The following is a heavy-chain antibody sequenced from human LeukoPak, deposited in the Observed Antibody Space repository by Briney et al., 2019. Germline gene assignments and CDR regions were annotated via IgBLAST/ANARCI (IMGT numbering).Heavy chain of an antibody. CDR1: GGSISSGGYY. CDR2: IYYSGST. J-gene: IGHJ4*02. V-gene: IGHV4-31*03. D-gene: IGHD2-2*01. CDR3: ARSVRVVPAAMTTGFDY. Sequence: SETLSLTCTVSGGSISSGGYYWSWIRQHPGKGLEWIGYIYYSGSTYYNPSLKSRVTISVDTSKYQFSLKLSSVTAADTAVYYCARSVRVVPAAMTTGFDYWGQGTLVTVSS.